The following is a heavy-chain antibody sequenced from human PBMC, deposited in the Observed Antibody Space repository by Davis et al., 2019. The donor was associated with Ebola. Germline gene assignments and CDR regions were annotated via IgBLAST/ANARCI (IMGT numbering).Heavy chain of an antibody. D-gene: IGHD3-16*01. V-gene: IGHV3-15*01. J-gene: IGHJ4*02. Sequence: GESLKISCAASGFTFSNAWMSWVRQAPGKGLEWVGRIRSKIDGGTTDYATPVKGRFTISRDDSKNMLYLQMNSLKLEDTAVYYCARGPRNDYWGRGTLVTVSS. CDR1: GFTFSNAW. CDR2: IRSKIDGGTT. CDR3: ARGPRNDY.